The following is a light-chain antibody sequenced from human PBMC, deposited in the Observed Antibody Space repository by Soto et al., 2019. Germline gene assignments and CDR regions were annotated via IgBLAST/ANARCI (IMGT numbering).Light chain of an antibody. CDR3: QQLNTYPST. Sequence: DMQMTHSPSTLSVSVAYRVTMTCRASQDISSYLGWYQQKPGKAPKLLIYAASTLQRGVPSRFSGSGSGTDFTLTISSLQPEDFATYYCQQLNTYPSTFGGGTKVDIK. J-gene: IGKJ4*01. CDR2: AAS. V-gene: IGKV1-9*01. CDR1: QDISSY.